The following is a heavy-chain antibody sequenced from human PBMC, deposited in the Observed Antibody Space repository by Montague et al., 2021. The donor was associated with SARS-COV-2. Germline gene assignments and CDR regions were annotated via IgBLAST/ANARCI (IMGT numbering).Heavy chain of an antibody. V-gene: IGHV1-46*01. CDR1: GYTFTSYY. J-gene: IGHJ3*02. CDR3: ARGSYGPDAFDI. D-gene: IGHD5-18*01. Sequence: SGKVSCKASGYTFTSYYIHWVRQAPGQGLEWLGVINPSGGDSTYAQRFQGRVTMTRDTSTSTAYMELSSLRSEDTAVYYCARGSYGPDAFDIWGQGTMVTVSS. CDR2: INPSGGDS.